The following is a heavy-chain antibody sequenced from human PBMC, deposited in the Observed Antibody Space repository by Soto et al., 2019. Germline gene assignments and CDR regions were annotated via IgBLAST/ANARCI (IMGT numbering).Heavy chain of an antibody. CDR3: ARGPRAPPPHDYGMDV. V-gene: IGHV3-23*01. Sequence: EVQLLESGGGLVQPGGSLRISCAASGFTFSSYVMNWVRQAPGKGLEWVSGIRGSGGDTFYADSVKGRFTISRDNSKNTLNLPMNSLRAEDTAVYYCARGPRAPPPHDYGMDVWGQGTTVTVSS. CDR1: GFTFSSYV. J-gene: IGHJ6*02. CDR2: IRGSGGDT.